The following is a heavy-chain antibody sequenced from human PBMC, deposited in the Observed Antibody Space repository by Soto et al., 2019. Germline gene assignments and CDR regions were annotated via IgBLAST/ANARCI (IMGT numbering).Heavy chain of an antibody. CDR1: GGSISSYY. CDR2: IYYSGST. J-gene: IGHJ5*02. V-gene: IGHV4-59*01. D-gene: IGHD4-17*01. Sequence: PSETLSLTCTVPGGSISSYYWSWIRQPPGKGLEWIGYIYYSGSTNYNPSLKSRVTISVDTSKNQFSLKLSSVTAADTAVYYCARVLLRWQDNWFDPWGQGTLVTVSS. CDR3: ARVLLRWQDNWFDP.